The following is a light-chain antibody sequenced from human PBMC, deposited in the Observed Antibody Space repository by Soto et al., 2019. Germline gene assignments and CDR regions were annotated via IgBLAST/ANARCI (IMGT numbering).Light chain of an antibody. V-gene: IGKV1-27*01. Sequence: DIQMTQSPSSLFASVGDRVTITCRASQGIRNYLAWYQQKPGKVPKLLISAASTLRSGVPSRFSGSGSGTDFTLTVSSLQPEDVATYYCQKYDSAPFTFGPGTRVSIK. CDR1: QGIRNY. CDR2: AAS. CDR3: QKYDSAPFT. J-gene: IGKJ3*01.